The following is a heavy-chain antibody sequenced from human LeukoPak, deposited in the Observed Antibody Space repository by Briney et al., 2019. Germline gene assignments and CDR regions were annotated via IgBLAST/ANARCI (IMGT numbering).Heavy chain of an antibody. V-gene: IGHV3-7*03. CDR2: VKHEGGDP. D-gene: IGHD4-23*01. CDR1: EFSFSLYW. J-gene: IGHJ2*01. Sequence: GGSLRLSCAASEFSFSLYWMTWVRQAPGKGLEWVANVKHEGGDPYYVDSVRGRFSISRDNAKNSLYRQMNNLKARETAGYSCARGVAVVKPSLTSLMWYRDLWGRGALVTVSS. CDR3: ARGVAVVKPSLTSLMWYRDL.